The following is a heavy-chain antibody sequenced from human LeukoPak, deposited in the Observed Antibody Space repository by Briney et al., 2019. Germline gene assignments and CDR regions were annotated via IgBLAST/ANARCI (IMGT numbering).Heavy chain of an antibody. V-gene: IGHV4-39*07. CDR2: VYYDGST. CDR3: ARHLNYYGSGSYGAYYYYGMDV. J-gene: IGHJ6*02. D-gene: IGHD3-10*01. CDR1: GDSISSTSYY. Sequence: PSETLSLTCSVSGDSISSTSYYWGWIRQPPGKGLEWIGSVYYDGSTHYSPSLKSRVTISVDTSKNQFSLKLRSVTAADTAIYYCARHLNYYGSGSYGAYYYYGMDVWGQGTTVTVSS.